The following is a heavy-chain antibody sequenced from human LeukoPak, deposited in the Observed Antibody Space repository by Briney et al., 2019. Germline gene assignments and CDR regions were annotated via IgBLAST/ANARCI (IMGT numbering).Heavy chain of an antibody. CDR2: IYTSGST. D-gene: IGHD3-3*01. Sequence: SETLSLTCTVSGGSISSYYWSWIRQPAGKGLEWIGRIYTSGSTNYNPSLKSRVTISVDTSKNQFSLKLSSVTAADTAVYYCARDLVRFLEGLWVDAFDIWGQGTMVTVSS. CDR1: GGSISSYY. V-gene: IGHV4-4*07. J-gene: IGHJ3*02. CDR3: ARDLVRFLEGLWVDAFDI.